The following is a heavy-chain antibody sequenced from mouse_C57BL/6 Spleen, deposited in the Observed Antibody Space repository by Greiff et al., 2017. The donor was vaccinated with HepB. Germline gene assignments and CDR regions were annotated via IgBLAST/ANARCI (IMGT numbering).Heavy chain of an antibody. CDR3: AREGGKNSLDAMDY. J-gene: IGHJ4*01. V-gene: IGHV1-59*01. CDR1: GYTFTSYW. CDR2: IDPSDSYT. Sequence: QVQLKQPGAELVRPGPSVKLSCKASGYTFTSYWMHWVKQRPGQGLEWIGVIDPSDSYTNYNQKFKGKATLTVDTSSSTAYMQLSSLTSEDSAVYYCAREGGKNSLDAMDYWGQGTSVTVSS.